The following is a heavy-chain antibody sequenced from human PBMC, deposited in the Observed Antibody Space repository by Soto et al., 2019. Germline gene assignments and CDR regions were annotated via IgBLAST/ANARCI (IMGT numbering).Heavy chain of an antibody. J-gene: IGHJ4*02. D-gene: IGHD1-26*01. Sequence: PGGSLRLSCAASGFTFSNAWMTWVRQAPGKGLEWISYITKSSRTIYYADSVKGRFTISRDNAKNPLYLQMNSLRVEDTAVYYCTRAAIKGDLLDFCGQGTQVPVSS. CDR3: TRAAIKGDLLDF. CDR1: GFTFSNAW. CDR2: ITKSSRTI. V-gene: IGHV3-48*01.